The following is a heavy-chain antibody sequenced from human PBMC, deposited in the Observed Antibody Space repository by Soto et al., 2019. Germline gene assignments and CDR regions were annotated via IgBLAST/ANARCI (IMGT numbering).Heavy chain of an antibody. CDR3: ARWTAVSAGYSGGWSIVSDYYYYGMDV. Sequence: SVKVSCKASGGTFSSYAISWVRQAPGQGLEWMGGIIPIFGTANYAQKFQGRVTITADESTSTAYIELSSLRSEDTAVYYCARWTAVSAGYSGGWSIVSDYYYYGMDVWGQGTTVTVSS. V-gene: IGHV1-69*13. CDR2: IIPIFGTA. J-gene: IGHJ6*02. CDR1: GGTFSSYA. D-gene: IGHD6-19*01.